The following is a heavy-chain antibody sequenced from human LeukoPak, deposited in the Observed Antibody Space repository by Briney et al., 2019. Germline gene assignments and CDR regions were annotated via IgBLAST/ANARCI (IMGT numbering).Heavy chain of an antibody. CDR3: TRDLSYGDY. Sequence: GGSLRLSCAASGFTFSNAWMRWVRQAPGKGLEWVGRIKAKSDGGTIDYAAPVKGRFTISRDDSKNTMYLQMNSLKTEDTAVYYCTRDLSYGDYWGQGTLVTVSS. CDR1: GFTFSNAW. CDR2: IKAKSDGGTI. D-gene: IGHD4-17*01. V-gene: IGHV3-15*01. J-gene: IGHJ4*02.